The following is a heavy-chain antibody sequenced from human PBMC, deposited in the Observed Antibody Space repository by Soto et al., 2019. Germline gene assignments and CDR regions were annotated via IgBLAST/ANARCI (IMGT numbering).Heavy chain of an antibody. V-gene: IGHV3-30*18. CDR3: AKQRYFDWLLLDY. CDR1: GFTFSSYG. D-gene: IGHD3-9*01. Sequence: ESGGGVVQPGRSLRLSCAASGFTFSSYGMHWVRQAPGKGLEWVAVISYDGSNKYYADSVKGRFTISRDNSKNTLYLQMNSLRAEDTAVYYCAKQRYFDWLLLDYWGQGTLVTVSS. CDR2: ISYDGSNK. J-gene: IGHJ4*02.